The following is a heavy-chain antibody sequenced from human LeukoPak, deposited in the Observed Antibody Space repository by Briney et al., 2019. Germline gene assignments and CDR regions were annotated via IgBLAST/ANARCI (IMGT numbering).Heavy chain of an antibody. CDR3: ARQRDYYDSSGYYPAQPYYFDY. Sequence: SETLSLTCTVSGGSISSGDYYWSWIRQPPGKGLEWIGYIYYSGSTYYNPSLKSRVTISVDTSKNQFSLKLSSVTAADTAVYYCARQRDYYDSSGYYPAQPYYFDYWGQGTLVTVSS. CDR2: IYYSGST. V-gene: IGHV4-30-4*01. CDR1: GGSISSGDYY. J-gene: IGHJ4*02. D-gene: IGHD3-22*01.